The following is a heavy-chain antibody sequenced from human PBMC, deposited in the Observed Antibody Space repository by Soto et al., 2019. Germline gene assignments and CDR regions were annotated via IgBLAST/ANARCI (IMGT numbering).Heavy chain of an antibody. D-gene: IGHD4-17*01. V-gene: IGHV1-69*01. CDR2: IIPIFGTA. CDR3: ARGGFGVHGDYSATPDY. CDR1: GGTFSSYA. J-gene: IGHJ4*02. Sequence: QVQLVQSGAEVKKPGSSVKVSCKASGGTFSSYAISWVRQAPGQGLEWMGGIIPIFGTANYAQKFQGRVTITADESTSTAYMERSSLRSEDTAVYYCARGGFGVHGDYSATPDYWGQGTLVTVSS.